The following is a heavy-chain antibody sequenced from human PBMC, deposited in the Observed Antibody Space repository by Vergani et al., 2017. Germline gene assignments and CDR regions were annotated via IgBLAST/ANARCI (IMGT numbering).Heavy chain of an antibody. CDR2: ISGYGDNT. Sequence: EVQFLESGGGLVQPGGSLRLSCEASGFTFSAYAMSWVRQAPGKGLEWVSAISGYGDNTYSADSVKGRFTISRDNSKNILYLQMNNLRAEDTAVYYCAKDVRPGRWFHEYFDFWGQGTLVTVSS. CDR1: GFTFSAYA. CDR3: AKDVRPGRWFHEYFDF. J-gene: IGHJ4*02. D-gene: IGHD3-10*01. V-gene: IGHV3-23*01.